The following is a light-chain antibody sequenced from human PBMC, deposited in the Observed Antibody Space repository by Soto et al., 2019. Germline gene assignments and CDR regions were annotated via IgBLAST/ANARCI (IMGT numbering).Light chain of an antibody. CDR3: QQLKTYTRT. Sequence: DIQFTQSPSFLSASIVDRVTITCRASQGIISDLAWYQQKPGKAPKVXMDAXSTLPRGGPSRLSGSGSGTEFTLTISSLHPEDFANYYCQQLKTYTRTFGQGTRLEIK. V-gene: IGKV1-9*01. CDR1: QGIISD. CDR2: AXS. J-gene: IGKJ5*01.